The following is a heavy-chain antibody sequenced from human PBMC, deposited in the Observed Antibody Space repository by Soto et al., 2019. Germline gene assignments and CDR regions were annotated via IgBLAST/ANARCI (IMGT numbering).Heavy chain of an antibody. CDR1: GFTFSNAW. D-gene: IGHD1-20*01. CDR2: IKSKTDGGTT. CDR3: TTHYNWNLKAFDY. J-gene: IGHJ4*02. Sequence: GGSLRLSCAASGFTFSNAWMNWVRQAPGKGLEWVGRIKSKTDGGTTDYAAPVKGRFTISRDDSKNTLYLQMNSLKTEDTAVYYCTTHYNWNLKAFDYWGQGTLVTVSS. V-gene: IGHV3-15*07.